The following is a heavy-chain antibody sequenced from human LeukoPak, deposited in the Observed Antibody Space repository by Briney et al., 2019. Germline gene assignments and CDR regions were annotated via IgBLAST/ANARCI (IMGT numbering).Heavy chain of an antibody. CDR2: IYYSGST. CDR1: GGSISSSSYY. CDR3: ARDDSSAFDI. J-gene: IGHJ3*02. Sequence: PSETLSLTCTVSGGSISSSSYYWGWIRQPPGKGLEWIGSIYYSGSTYYNPSLKSRVTISVDTSKNQFSLKLSSVTAADTAVYYCARDDSSAFDIWGQGTMVTVSS. D-gene: IGHD3-22*01. V-gene: IGHV4-39*07.